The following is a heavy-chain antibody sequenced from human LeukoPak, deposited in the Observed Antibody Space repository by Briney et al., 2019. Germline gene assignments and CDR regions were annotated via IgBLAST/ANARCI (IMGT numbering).Heavy chain of an antibody. J-gene: IGHJ4*02. V-gene: IGHV1-2*02. CDR1: GYTFTVYF. CDR2: INPNSGGT. CDR3: AREGEIGYDLSDY. D-gene: IGHD5-12*01. Sequence: GASVKVSCKASGYTFTVYFMHWVRQAPGQGLEWMGWINPNSGGTNYAQKFQGRVTMTRDTSISTAYMELSRLRSDDTAVYYCAREGEIGYDLSDYWGQGTLVTVSS.